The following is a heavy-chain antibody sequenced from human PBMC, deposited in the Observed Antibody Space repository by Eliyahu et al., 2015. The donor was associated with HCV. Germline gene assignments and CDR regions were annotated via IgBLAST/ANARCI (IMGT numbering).Heavy chain of an antibody. Sequence: QVQLVESGGGVVQPGXSLGPSXAAAXFTFSTYAMHWVRQAPGKGLEWVXVISYDGSNKYYADSVKGRFTISRDNSKNTLYLQMNSLRAEDTAVYYCAREEISRALDYWGQGTLVTVSS. D-gene: IGHD3-3*02. CDR2: ISYDGSNK. J-gene: IGHJ4*02. CDR3: AREEISRALDY. V-gene: IGHV3-30*01. CDR1: XFTFSTYA.